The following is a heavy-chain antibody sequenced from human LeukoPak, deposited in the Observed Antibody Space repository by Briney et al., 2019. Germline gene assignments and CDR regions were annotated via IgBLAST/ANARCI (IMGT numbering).Heavy chain of an antibody. D-gene: IGHD6-13*01. CDR2: INPNSGGT. V-gene: IGHV1-2*02. J-gene: IGHJ5*02. CDR1: GYTFTRYY. CDR3: ATDSSSSNWFDP. Sequence: GASVKVSCKASGYTFTRYYMHRVRQAPGPGLEWMGWINPNSGGTNCAQKFQGRVTMTRDTSISTAYMELSRLRSDDTAVYYCATDSSSSNWFDPWGQGTLVTVSS.